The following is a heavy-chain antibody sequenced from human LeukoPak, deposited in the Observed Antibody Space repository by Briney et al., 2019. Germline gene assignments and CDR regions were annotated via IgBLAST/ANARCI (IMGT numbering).Heavy chain of an antibody. CDR2: IIPIFGTA. CDR1: GYTFTGYY. D-gene: IGHD3-3*01. J-gene: IGHJ6*02. CDR3: ARGRVVIRFCGMDV. V-gene: IGHV1-69*13. Sequence: ASVKVFCKASGYTFTGYYMHWVRQAPGQGLEWMGGIIPIFGTANYAQKFQGRVTITADESTSTAYMELSSLRSEDTAVYYCARGRVVIRFCGMDVWGQGTTVTVSS.